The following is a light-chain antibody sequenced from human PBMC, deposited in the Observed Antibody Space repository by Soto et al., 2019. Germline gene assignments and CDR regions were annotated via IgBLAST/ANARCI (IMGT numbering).Light chain of an antibody. J-gene: IGKJ1*01. CDR1: QSVGGTF. Sequence: EIVLTQSPGTLSLSPGEGATLSCRASQSVGGTFLAWYQQKGGQAPRLLIHGASNRATGIPDRFSGSGSGTDFTLTIRRMEPGDFAVYYCQQYGGSPPTFGQGTKVEVK. V-gene: IGKV3-20*01. CDR2: GAS. CDR3: QQYGGSPPT.